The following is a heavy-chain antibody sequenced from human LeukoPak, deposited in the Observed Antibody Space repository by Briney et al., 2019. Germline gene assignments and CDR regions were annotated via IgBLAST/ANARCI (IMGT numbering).Heavy chain of an antibody. J-gene: IGHJ4*02. CDR3: ARPGGSDTILCAALFDY. CDR1: GYRFTSYW. Sequence: GESLKISFQGSGYRFTSYWIGWVRPMPGKGPEWMGIIYPGYSDTRYSPSFQGQVAISADKSINAAYLQWSSLKASDTAMYCCARPGGSDTILCAALFDYWGQGTLVTVSS. D-gene: IGHD2-15*01. CDR2: IYPGYSDT. V-gene: IGHV5-51*01.